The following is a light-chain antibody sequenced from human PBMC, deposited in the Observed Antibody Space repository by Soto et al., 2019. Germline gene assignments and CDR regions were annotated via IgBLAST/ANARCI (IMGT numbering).Light chain of an antibody. CDR3: QQYSSFSRT. V-gene: IGKV1-5*01. CDR1: QSVSTW. J-gene: IGKJ1*01. CDR2: AAS. Sequence: DIQMTQSPSTLSASVGDRVTITCRASQSVSTWLAWYQQKPGKAPKVLIYAASTLQSGVPSRFSGSGSGTEFSLTISSLQPDDFATFYCQQYSSFSRTFGQGTKVDIK.